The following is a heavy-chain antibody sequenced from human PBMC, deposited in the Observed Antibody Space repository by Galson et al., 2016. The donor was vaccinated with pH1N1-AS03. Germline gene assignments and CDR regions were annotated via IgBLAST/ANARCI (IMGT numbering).Heavy chain of an antibody. D-gene: IGHD1-26*01. CDR3: ARTSGAYFGSAFDI. Sequence: SLRLSCAASGLTFSSFALHWVRQAPGKGLEWVAFIRYDGSDKKYANSVKGRFTISRDNAKNSLYLQMNSLTAEDTASYYCARTSGAYFGSAFDIWGQGTMVTVSS. V-gene: IGHV3-33*01. CDR2: IRYDGSDK. J-gene: IGHJ3*02. CDR1: GLTFSSFA.